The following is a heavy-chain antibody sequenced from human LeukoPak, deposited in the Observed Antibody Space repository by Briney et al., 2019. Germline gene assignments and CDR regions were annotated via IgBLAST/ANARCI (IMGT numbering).Heavy chain of an antibody. CDR1: GGSISSYY. V-gene: IGHV4-34*01. CDR3: ARSPTYGDYDY. D-gene: IGHD4-17*01. CDR2: INHSGST. J-gene: IGHJ4*02. Sequence: PSETLSLTCTVSGGSISSYYWSWIRQPPGKGLEWIGEINHSGSTNYNPSLKSRVTISVDTSKNQFSLKLSSVTAADTAVYYCARSPTYGDYDYWGQGTLVTVSS.